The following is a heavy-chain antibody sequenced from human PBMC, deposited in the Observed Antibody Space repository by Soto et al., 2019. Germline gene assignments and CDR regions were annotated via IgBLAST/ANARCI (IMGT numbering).Heavy chain of an antibody. CDR2: ISAYNGNT. CDR3: ARSRVYYYDSSGYAFDI. V-gene: IGHV1-18*01. Sequence: SVKVSCKASGYTFTSYGISWVRQAPGQGLEWMGWISAYNGNTNYAQKLQGRVTMTTDTSTSTAYMELRSLRSDNTAVYYCARSRVYYYDSSGYAFDIWGQGTMVTVSS. D-gene: IGHD3-22*01. J-gene: IGHJ3*02. CDR1: GYTFTSYG.